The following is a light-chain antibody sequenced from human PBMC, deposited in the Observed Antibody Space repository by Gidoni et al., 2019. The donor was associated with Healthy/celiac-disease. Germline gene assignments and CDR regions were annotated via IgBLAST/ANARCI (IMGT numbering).Light chain of an antibody. CDR1: KLGDKY. Sequence: YELTQPPSVSVSPGQTASITCSGDKLGDKYACWYQQKPGQSPVLVLYQDSKRPSGIPERFSGSNSGNTGTLTISGTQAMDEADYYCQAWDSSTVVFGGGTKLTVL. V-gene: IGLV3-1*01. CDR2: QDS. J-gene: IGLJ2*01. CDR3: QAWDSSTVV.